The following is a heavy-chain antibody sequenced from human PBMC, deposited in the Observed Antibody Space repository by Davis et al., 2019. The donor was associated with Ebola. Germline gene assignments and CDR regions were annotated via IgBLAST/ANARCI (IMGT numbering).Heavy chain of an antibody. J-gene: IGHJ4*02. Sequence: GESLKISCAASGFTFSSYWMSWVRQAPGKGLEWVANIKQDGSEKYYVDSVKGRFTISRDNSKSTLYLQMNSLRVEDTAVYYCAKGNRVTHQYDSGDDYWGQGTLVTVSS. CDR2: IKQDGSEK. D-gene: IGHD3-22*01. CDR1: GFTFSSYW. V-gene: IGHV3-7*03. CDR3: AKGNRVTHQYDSGDDY.